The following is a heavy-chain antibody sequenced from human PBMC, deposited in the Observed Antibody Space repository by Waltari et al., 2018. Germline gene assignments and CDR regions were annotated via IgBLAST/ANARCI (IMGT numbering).Heavy chain of an antibody. CDR3: ARLLDTAMVYFDY. J-gene: IGHJ4*02. D-gene: IGHD5-18*01. CDR1: GGSFSGYY. Sequence: QVQLQQWGAGLLKPSETLSLTCAVYGGSFSGYYWSWIRQPPGKGLEWIGEINHSGSTNYNPSRKSRVTISVDTSKNQFSLKLSSVTAADTAVYYCARLLDTAMVYFDYWGQGTLVTVSS. CDR2: INHSGST. V-gene: IGHV4-34*01.